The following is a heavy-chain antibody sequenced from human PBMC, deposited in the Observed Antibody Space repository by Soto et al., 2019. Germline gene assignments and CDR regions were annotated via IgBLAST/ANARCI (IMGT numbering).Heavy chain of an antibody. CDR1: GGTFSCYF. Sequence: SETLSLTCAVYGGTFSCYFWSWIRQPPGKGLEWIGEINHSGSSNYNPSLKSRLTISVDTSKSQFSLKLSSVTAADTAVYYCARGAGGSSSYTDYWGQGTLVTVSS. D-gene: IGHD6-19*01. V-gene: IGHV4-34*01. CDR3: ARGAGGSSSYTDY. CDR2: INHSGSS. J-gene: IGHJ4*02.